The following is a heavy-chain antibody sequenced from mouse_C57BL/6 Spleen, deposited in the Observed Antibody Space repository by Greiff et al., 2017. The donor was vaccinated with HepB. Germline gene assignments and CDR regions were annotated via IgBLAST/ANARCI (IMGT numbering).Heavy chain of an antibody. D-gene: IGHD3-2*02. J-gene: IGHJ2*01. CDR1: GYAFSSSW. Sequence: QVQLQQSGPELVKPGASVKISCKASGYAFSSSWMNWVKQRPGKGLEWIGRIYPGDGDTNYNGKFKGKATLTADKSSSTAYMQLSSLTSEDSAVYFCAREKAQAFYFDYWGQGTTLTVSS. CDR3: AREKAQAFYFDY. CDR2: IYPGDGDT. V-gene: IGHV1-82*01.